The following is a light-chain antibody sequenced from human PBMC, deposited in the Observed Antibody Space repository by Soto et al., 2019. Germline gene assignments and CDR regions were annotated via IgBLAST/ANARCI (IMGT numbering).Light chain of an antibody. Sequence: EIVLTQSPGTLSLSPGERATLSCRASQSFSSRYLAWYQQKPGQAPRLLIHGASSRATGIPDRFSGSGSGAVFTLTISRLEPEDFAVYYCQQRSNWPPVTFGGGTKVEIK. J-gene: IGKJ4*01. V-gene: IGKV3D-20*02. CDR2: GAS. CDR1: QSFSSRY. CDR3: QQRSNWPPVT.